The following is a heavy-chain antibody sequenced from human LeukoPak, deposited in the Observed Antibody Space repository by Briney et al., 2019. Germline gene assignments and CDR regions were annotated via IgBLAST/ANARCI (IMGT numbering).Heavy chain of an antibody. CDR1: GFTFSSYW. V-gene: IGHV3-7*01. CDR3: ARDSNPHSGGDFDF. J-gene: IGHJ4*02. D-gene: IGHD1-26*01. Sequence: GGSLRLSCAASGFTFSSYWMSWVRQAPGKGLEWVANIKQDGSEKYYVDSVKGRFTISRDNAKNSLYLQMNSLRAEDTAVYFCARDSNPHSGGDFDFWGQGSLVTVSS. CDR2: IKQDGSEK.